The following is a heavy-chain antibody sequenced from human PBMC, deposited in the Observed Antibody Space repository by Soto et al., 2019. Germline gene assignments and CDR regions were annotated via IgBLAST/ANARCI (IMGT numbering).Heavy chain of an antibody. D-gene: IGHD3-3*01. CDR2: ISSYNNNA. V-gene: IGHV1-18*01. Sequence: GASVKVSYKASNYPFTSYGFAWVRQAPGHGLQWLGRISSYNNNADYAQEFQGRITMTTDTSTTTAVMELRSLTSDDTGVYYCARDSNPFGVVIRSPEKQKYGMDVWGQGTTVTVSS. J-gene: IGHJ6*02. CDR1: NYPFTSYG. CDR3: ARDSNPFGVVIRSPEKQKYGMDV.